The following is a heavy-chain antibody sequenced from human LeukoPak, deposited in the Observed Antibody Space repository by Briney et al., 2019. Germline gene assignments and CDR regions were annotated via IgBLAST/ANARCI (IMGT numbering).Heavy chain of an antibody. J-gene: IGHJ5*02. CDR1: GYTLTELS. CDR3: ARDYDFWSGPYNWFDP. D-gene: IGHD3-3*01. Sequence: ASVKVSCKVSGYTLTELSMHWVRQAPGQGLEWMGWINPNSGGTNYAQKFQGRVTMTRDTSISTAYMELSRLRSDDTAVYYCARDYDFWSGPYNWFDPWGQGTLVTVSS. V-gene: IGHV1-2*02. CDR2: INPNSGGT.